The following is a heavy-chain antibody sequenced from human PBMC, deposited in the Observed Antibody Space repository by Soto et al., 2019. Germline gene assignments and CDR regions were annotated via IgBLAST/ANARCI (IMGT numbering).Heavy chain of an antibody. V-gene: IGHV3-23*01. CDR3: AKWRSYSYDTSAYYYDS. D-gene: IGHD3-22*01. CDR2: ISGSGGST. Sequence: GGSLRLSCAASGFTFSSYAMSWVRQAPGKGLEWVSAISGSGGSTYYADSVKGRFTISRDNSKNTLYLQMNSLRDEDTAVYYCAKWRSYSYDTSAYYYDSWGQGDLVTVSS. J-gene: IGHJ5*01. CDR1: GFTFSSYA.